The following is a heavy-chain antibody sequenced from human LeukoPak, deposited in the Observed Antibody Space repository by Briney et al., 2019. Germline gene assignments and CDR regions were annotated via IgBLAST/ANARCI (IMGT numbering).Heavy chain of an antibody. J-gene: IGHJ4*02. CDR3: ARDSLKNGYNYDYFDY. CDR1: GFTFSSYW. V-gene: IGHV3-30*03. D-gene: IGHD5-24*01. Sequence: GGSLRLSCAVSGFTFSSYWMHWVRQAPGKGLEWVAVISYDGSNEYYVDSVKGRFTISRDNSKNILYLQMNSLTAEDTAVYYCARDSLKNGYNYDYFDYWGQGTLVTVSS. CDR2: ISYDGSNE.